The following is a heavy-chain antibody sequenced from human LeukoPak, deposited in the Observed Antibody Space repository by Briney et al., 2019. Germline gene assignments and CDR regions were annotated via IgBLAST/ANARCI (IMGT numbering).Heavy chain of an antibody. CDR1: GYTFTSYG. CDR2: INPSGGST. D-gene: IGHD4-17*01. CDR3: ARDPSATVTRHYFDY. J-gene: IGHJ4*02. Sequence: ASVKVSCKASGYTFTSYGISWVRQAPGQGLEWMGIINPSGGSTSYAQKFQGRVTMTRDTSTSTVYMELSSLRSEDTAVYYCARDPSATVTRHYFDYWGQGTLVTVSS. V-gene: IGHV1-46*01.